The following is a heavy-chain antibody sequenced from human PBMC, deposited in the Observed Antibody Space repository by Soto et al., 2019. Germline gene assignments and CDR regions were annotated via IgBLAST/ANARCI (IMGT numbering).Heavy chain of an antibody. CDR3: ARETNGDPFDY. CDR2: ISSSSSYI. Sequence: LRLSCAASGFTFSSYSMNWVRQAPGKGLEWVSSISSSSSYIYYADSVKGRFTISRDNAKNSLYLQMNSLRAEDTAVYYCARETNGDPFDYWGQGTLVTVSS. CDR1: GFTFSSYS. V-gene: IGHV3-21*01. J-gene: IGHJ4*02. D-gene: IGHD4-17*01.